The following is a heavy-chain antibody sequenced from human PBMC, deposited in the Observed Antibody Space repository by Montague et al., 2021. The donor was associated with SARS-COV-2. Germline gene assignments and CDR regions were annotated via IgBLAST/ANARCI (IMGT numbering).Heavy chain of an antibody. CDR3: ARSRGNLQWPFYYYYGMDV. CDR2: TYYRSKWYN. Sequence: CAISGDSVSRNSAAWNWIRQSPSRGLEWLGRTYYRSKWYNDYAVSVKSRITINPDTSKNQISLKLSSVTAADTAVYYCARSRGNLQWPFYYYYGMDVWGQGTTVTVSS. V-gene: IGHV6-1*01. CDR1: GDSVSRNSAA. D-gene: IGHD6-19*01. J-gene: IGHJ6*02.